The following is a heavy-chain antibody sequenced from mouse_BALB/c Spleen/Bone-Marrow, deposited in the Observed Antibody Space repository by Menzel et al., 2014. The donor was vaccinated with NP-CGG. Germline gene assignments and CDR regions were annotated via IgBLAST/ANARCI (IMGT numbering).Heavy chain of an antibody. D-gene: IGHD1-1*01. J-gene: IGHJ4*01. Sequence: VQLQESGPGLVAPSQSLSITCTVSGFSLTDYGVHWVRQPPGKGLEWLGVLWAGGSTNYNSPLMSRLSISKDNSNSQVFSKMNRLQTDGTAMYDCARECRGYCGSCCDAMDYWGQGTSVTVSS. CDR1: GFSLTDYG. CDR2: LWAGGST. CDR3: ARECRGYCGSCCDAMDY. V-gene: IGHV2-9*02.